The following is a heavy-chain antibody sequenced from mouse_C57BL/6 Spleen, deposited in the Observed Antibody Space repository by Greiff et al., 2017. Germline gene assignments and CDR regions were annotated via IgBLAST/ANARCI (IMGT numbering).Heavy chain of an antibody. Sequence: EVLLVESGGDLVKPGGSLKLSCAASGFTFSSYGMSWVRQTPDKRLEWVATISSGGSYTYYPDSVKGRFTISRDNAKNTLYLQMSSLKSEDTAMYYCARRDTTVEYFDYWGQGTTLTVSS. CDR1: GFTFSSYG. J-gene: IGHJ2*01. CDR2: ISSGGSYT. D-gene: IGHD1-1*01. V-gene: IGHV5-6*02. CDR3: ARRDTTVEYFDY.